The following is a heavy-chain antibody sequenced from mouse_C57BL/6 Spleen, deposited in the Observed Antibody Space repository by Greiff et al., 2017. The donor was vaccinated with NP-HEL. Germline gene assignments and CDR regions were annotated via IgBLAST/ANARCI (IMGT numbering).Heavy chain of an antibody. Sequence: VQLQQSGAELVKPGASVKLSCKASGYTFTEYTIHWVKQRSGQGLEWIGGFYPGSGSIKYNENFKDKATLTADKTTSTVYMELSRLTYEDSAVSYYARSEDRVRGYDEDWYFDVWGTGTTVTVSS. CDR1: GYTFTEYT. V-gene: IGHV1-62-2*01. CDR2: FYPGSGSI. D-gene: IGHD2-2*01. J-gene: IGHJ1*03. CDR3: ARSEDRVRGYDEDWYFDV.